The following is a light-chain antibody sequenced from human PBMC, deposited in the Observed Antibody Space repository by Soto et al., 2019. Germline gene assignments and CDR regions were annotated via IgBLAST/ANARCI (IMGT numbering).Light chain of an antibody. Sequence: QCVLTQPPSASGTPGQRVTISCSGSSSNIESNFVYWYQQFPGTAPRLLIYRNNQRPSGVPDRFSGSKSGTSASLAISALRSEDEADYYCTVWDDSLRGRLFGGGTKVTVL. CDR2: RNN. CDR3: TVWDDSLRGRL. CDR1: SSNIESNF. J-gene: IGLJ2*01. V-gene: IGLV1-47*01.